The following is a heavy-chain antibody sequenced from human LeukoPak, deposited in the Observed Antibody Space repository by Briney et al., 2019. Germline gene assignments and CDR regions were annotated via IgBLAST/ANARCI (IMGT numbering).Heavy chain of an antibody. J-gene: IGHJ5*02. CDR3: ARLLAWGRSTIYNWFDP. V-gene: IGHV4-39*01. CDR1: GGSISSSSYY. CDR2: IYYSGST. D-gene: IGHD3/OR15-3a*01. Sequence: SETLSLTCTVSGGSISSSSYYWGWICQPPGKGLEWIGSIYYSGSTYYNPSLKSRVTISVDTSKNQFSLKLSSVTAADTAVYYCARLLAWGRSTIYNWFDPWGQGTLVTVSS.